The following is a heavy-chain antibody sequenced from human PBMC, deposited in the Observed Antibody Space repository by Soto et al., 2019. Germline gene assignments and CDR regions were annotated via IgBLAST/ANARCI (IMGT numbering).Heavy chain of an antibody. V-gene: IGHV3-48*01. CDR3: ACPVECSASGCIR. D-gene: IGHD6-6*01. CDR2: ISSSSNSI. J-gene: IGHJ4*02. Sequence: EVQLVESGGGLVQPGGSLRLSCAASGFTFSSYSMNWVRQAPGSGPEWVSYISSSSNSIYYADSVKGRFTISRDNAKNSLHLQMNSLRAEDTAVYYCACPVECSASGCIRWGQGTLVTVSS. CDR1: GFTFSSYS.